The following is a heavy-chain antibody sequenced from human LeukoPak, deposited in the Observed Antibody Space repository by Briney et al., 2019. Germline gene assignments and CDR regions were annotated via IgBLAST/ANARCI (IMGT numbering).Heavy chain of an antibody. Sequence: PGESLKISCTGSGYNFAIYWTAWVRQLPGKGLEWMGIIYAGDSDTKYSPSFQGQVTISADKPTSTAYLQWNSLKASDTAMYYCARRTGKATVGFDYWGHGTLVTVSS. V-gene: IGHV5-51*01. CDR1: GYNFAIYW. D-gene: IGHD5-12*01. CDR2: IYAGDSDT. J-gene: IGHJ4*01. CDR3: ARRTGKATVGFDY.